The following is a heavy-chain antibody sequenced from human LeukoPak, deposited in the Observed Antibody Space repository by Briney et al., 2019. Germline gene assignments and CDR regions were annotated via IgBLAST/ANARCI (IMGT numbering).Heavy chain of an antibody. Sequence: NASETLSLTCVVSGVSFNDYYWSWVRQTPGKGLEWIGEINHSGYTNDSPSLKSRVTLSIDTSRKQFSLNLRSVTVADTGIYYCTRMTAGHDYWGQGTLVTVSS. V-gene: IGHV4-34*01. CDR3: TRMTAGHDY. J-gene: IGHJ4*02. D-gene: IGHD2-21*02. CDR2: INHSGYT. CDR1: GVSFNDYY.